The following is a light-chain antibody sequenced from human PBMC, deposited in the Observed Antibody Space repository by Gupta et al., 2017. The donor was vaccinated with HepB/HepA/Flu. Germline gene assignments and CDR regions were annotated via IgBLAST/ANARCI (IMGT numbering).Light chain of an antibody. CDR1: QSVSSY. V-gene: IGKV3-11*01. J-gene: IGKJ2*04. CDR2: DAS. CDR3: QQRSNCPPMCN. Sequence: EIVLTPSPATLSLSPGERATLSCRASQSVSSYLAWYQQKPGQAPRLLIYDASNRATGIPARFSGSGSGTDFTLTISSREPEDFAVYYCQQRSNCPPMCNFGQGTKLEIK.